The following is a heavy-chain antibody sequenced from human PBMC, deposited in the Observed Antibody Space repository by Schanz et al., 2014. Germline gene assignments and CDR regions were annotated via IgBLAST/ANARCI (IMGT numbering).Heavy chain of an antibody. CDR2: IVPIAGIT. V-gene: IGHV1-69*09. CDR1: GGTFSSFG. J-gene: IGHJ4*02. CDR3: ARGYGDSPTDF. D-gene: IGHD4-17*01. Sequence: QVHLVQSGAEVKKPGASVKVSCKASGGTFSSFGINWVRQAPGQGLEWMGRIVPIAGITNYAQRFQGRVTITADKSSDTAYMELSSLRSEDTAVYYCARGYGDSPTDFWGQGTLVTVSS.